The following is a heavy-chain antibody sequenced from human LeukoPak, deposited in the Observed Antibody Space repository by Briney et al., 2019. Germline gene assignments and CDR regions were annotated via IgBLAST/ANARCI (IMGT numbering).Heavy chain of an antibody. J-gene: IGHJ5*02. CDR1: GYTFTSYG. CDR2: ISAYNGNT. CDR3: ARDRIYGSGSYYRVENWFDP. Sequence: ASVKVSCKASGYTFTSYGISWVRQAPGQGLGWMGWISAYNGNTNYAQKLQGRVTMTTDTSTSTAYMELRSLRSDDTAVYYCARDRIYGSGSYYRVENWFDPWGQGTLVTVSS. D-gene: IGHD3-10*01. V-gene: IGHV1-18*01.